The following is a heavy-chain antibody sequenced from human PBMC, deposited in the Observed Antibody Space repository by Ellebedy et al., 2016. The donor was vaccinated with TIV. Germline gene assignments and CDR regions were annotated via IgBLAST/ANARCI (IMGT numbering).Heavy chain of an antibody. CDR1: GGTFSSYA. D-gene: IGHD3-9*01. J-gene: IGHJ6*02. Sequence: ASVKVSCKASGGTFSSYAISWVRQAPGQGLECMGGIIPIFGTANYAQKFQGRVTIIADKSTSTAYMELSSLRSEDTAVYYCARAPGDPLTGYVSHYYGMDVWGQGTTVTVSS. CDR2: IIPIFGTA. CDR3: ARAPGDPLTGYVSHYYGMDV. V-gene: IGHV1-69*06.